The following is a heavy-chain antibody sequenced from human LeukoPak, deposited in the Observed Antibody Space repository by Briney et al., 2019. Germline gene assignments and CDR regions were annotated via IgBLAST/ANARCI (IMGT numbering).Heavy chain of an antibody. Sequence: PGRSLRLSCAASGFTFSSYAMHWVRQAPGKGLEWVAVISYDGSNKYYADSVKGRFTISRDNSKNTLYLQMNSLRAEDTAVYYCARELGSSGWYGYFDYWGQGTLVTVSS. V-gene: IGHV3-30-3*01. CDR3: ARELGSSGWYGYFDY. CDR1: GFTFSSYA. D-gene: IGHD6-19*01. J-gene: IGHJ4*02. CDR2: ISYDGSNK.